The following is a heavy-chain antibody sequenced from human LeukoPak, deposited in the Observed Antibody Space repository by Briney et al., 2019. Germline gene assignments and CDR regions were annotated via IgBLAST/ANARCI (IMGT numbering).Heavy chain of an antibody. D-gene: IGHD2-2*01. CDR1: GYTFTSYD. V-gene: IGHV1-8*01. CDR3: ARGCSSTSCHSRDFDY. Sequence: KVSCKASGYTFTSYDINWVRQAPGQGLEWMGWMNPNSGNTGYAQKFQGRVTMTRNTSISTAYMELSSLRSEDTAVYYCARGCSSTSCHSRDFDYWGQGTLVTVSS. J-gene: IGHJ4*02. CDR2: MNPNSGNT.